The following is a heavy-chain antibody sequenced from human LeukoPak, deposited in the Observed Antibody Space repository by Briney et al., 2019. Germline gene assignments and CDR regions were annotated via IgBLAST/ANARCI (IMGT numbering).Heavy chain of an antibody. D-gene: IGHD3-3*01. J-gene: IGHJ6*03. CDR1: GFTFSSYA. Sequence: GGSLRLSCAASGFTFSSYAMHWVRKAPAKGQEWVAVISYDGSNKYYADSVKGRFTISSDNSKNTLYLQMNSLRAEDTAVYYCARDQNDFWSGYYFDYYYMDVWGKGTTVTVSS. CDR2: ISYDGSNK. CDR3: ARDQNDFWSGYYFDYYYMDV. V-gene: IGHV3-30*04.